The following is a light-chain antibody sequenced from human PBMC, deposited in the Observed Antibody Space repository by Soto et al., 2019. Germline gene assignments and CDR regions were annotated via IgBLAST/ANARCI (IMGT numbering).Light chain of an antibody. V-gene: IGLV2-14*01. CDR3: SSHSSSSVYYV. Sequence: QSALTQPASVSGSPGQSITISCTGTSSDVGGYNYVSWYQQHPGKAPKLMIYEVSNRPSGVSNRFSGSKSGNTASLTISGLQAEDEADYYCSSHSSSSVYYVFGTGTKLTVL. CDR2: EVS. J-gene: IGLJ1*01. CDR1: SSDVGGYNY.